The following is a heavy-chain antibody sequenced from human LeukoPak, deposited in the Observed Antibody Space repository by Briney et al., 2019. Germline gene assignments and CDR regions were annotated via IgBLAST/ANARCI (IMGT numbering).Heavy chain of an antibody. Sequence: GASVEVSCKASGYTFTSYDINWVRQATGQGLEWMGWMNPNSGNTGYAQKFQGRVTITRNTSISTAYMELSSLRSEDTAVYYCARLIYSSSWSRFDPWGQGTLVTVSS. CDR1: GYTFTSYD. CDR3: ARLIYSSSWSRFDP. V-gene: IGHV1-8*03. D-gene: IGHD6-13*01. CDR2: MNPNSGNT. J-gene: IGHJ5*02.